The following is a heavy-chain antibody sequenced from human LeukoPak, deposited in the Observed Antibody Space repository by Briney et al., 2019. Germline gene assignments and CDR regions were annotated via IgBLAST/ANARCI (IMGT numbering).Heavy chain of an antibody. D-gene: IGHD5-12*01. J-gene: IGHJ4*02. CDR3: ARGGRAGSGYYFSFFDN. CDR1: GDSVSSNSAT. V-gene: IGHV6-1*01. Sequence: SQTLSLTCAISGDSVSSNSATWNWIRQSPSRGLEWLGRTYYRSKWYDDCAESVKSRITFNPDTSKNQFSLQLNSVTPEDTAVYYCARGGRAGSGYYFSFFDNWGQGSLATVSS. CDR2: TYYRSKWYD.